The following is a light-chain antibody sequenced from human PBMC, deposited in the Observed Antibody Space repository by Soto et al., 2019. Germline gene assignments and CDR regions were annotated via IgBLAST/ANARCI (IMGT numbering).Light chain of an antibody. CDR2: EVS. Sequence: QSALTQPPSASGSPGQSVTISCTGTSSDVGGYNYVSWYQQHPGKAPKLMIHEVSKRPSGVPDRFSGSKSGNTASLTVSGLQAEDEADYYCSSYAGSTPVVFGGGTKLTVL. CDR1: SSDVGGYNY. CDR3: SSYAGSTPVV. V-gene: IGLV2-8*01. J-gene: IGLJ2*01.